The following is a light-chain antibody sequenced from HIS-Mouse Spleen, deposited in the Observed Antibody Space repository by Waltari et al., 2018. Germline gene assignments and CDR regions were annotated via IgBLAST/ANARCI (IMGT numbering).Light chain of an antibody. CDR3: QVWDSSSDHVV. V-gene: IGLV3-21*03. Sequence: SYVLTQPPSVSVAPGKTARITWWGNNIGSKSEHWYQQKPGQAPVLVVYDDSDRPSGIPERFSGSNSGNTATLTISRVEAGDEADYYCQVWDSSSDHVVFGGGTKLTVL. CDR2: DDS. J-gene: IGLJ2*01. CDR1: NIGSKS.